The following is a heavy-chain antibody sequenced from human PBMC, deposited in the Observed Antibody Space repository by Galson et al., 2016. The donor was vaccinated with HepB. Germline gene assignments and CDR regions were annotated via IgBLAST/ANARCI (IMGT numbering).Heavy chain of an antibody. Sequence: LRLSCAASGYFFSDFSMNWVRQAPGKGLEWVSYISSSSGVLYYADSVKGRFTISRDDAKNSLYLQMNSLRDEDTAVYYCARDLHSGAYTFDYWGQGTLVTVSS. V-gene: IGHV3-48*02. CDR2: ISSSSGVL. CDR1: GYFFSDFS. CDR3: ARDLHSGAYTFDY. D-gene: IGHD1-26*01. J-gene: IGHJ4*02.